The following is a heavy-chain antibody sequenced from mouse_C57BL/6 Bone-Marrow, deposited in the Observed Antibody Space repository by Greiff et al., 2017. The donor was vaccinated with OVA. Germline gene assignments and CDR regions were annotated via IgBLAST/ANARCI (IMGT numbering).Heavy chain of an antibody. Sequence: EVQLVESGGGLVQPGGSLSLSCAASGFTFTDYYMSWVRQPPGKALEWLGFIRNKANGYTTAYSASVKGRFTISRDNSQSILYLQMNALRAEDSATYYGASQSNYLAWFAYWGQGTLVTVSA. CDR1: GFTFTDYY. D-gene: IGHD2-5*01. V-gene: IGHV7-3*01. J-gene: IGHJ3*01. CDR3: ASQSNYLAWFAY. CDR2: IRNKANGYTT.